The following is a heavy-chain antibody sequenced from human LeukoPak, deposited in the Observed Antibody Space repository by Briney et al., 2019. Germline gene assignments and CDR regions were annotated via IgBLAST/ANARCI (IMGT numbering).Heavy chain of an antibody. V-gene: IGHV1-69*05. CDR1: GGTFSSYA. Sequence: SVKVSCKASGGTFSSYAISWVRQAPGQGLGWMGGIIPIFGTANYAQKFQGRVTITTDESTSTAYMELSSLRSEDTAVYYCARVIPSVIVVVPAAIGWFDPWGQGTLVTVSS. J-gene: IGHJ5*02. CDR2: IIPIFGTA. D-gene: IGHD2-2*01. CDR3: ARVIPSVIVVVPAAIGWFDP.